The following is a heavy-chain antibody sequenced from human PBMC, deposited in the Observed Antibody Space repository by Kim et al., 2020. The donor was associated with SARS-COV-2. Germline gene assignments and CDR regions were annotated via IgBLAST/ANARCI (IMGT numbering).Heavy chain of an antibody. Sequence: SETLSLTCEVSGISITNKVYWRWVRQAPGKGLEWIGDIFYDGTTNYDPSLKNRAAISAEKSKSQFFLQLTSVTAADTAVYYCAGGSSSAWELLAYWGQGTLVVVSS. CDR3: AGGSSSAWELLAY. J-gene: IGHJ4*02. CDR2: IFYDGTT. V-gene: IGHV4-4*02. CDR1: GISITNKVY. D-gene: IGHD1-26*01.